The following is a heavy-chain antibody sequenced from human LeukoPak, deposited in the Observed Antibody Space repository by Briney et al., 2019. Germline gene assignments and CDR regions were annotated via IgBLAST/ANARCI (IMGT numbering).Heavy chain of an antibody. CDR3: AREYVGSGSFTNDY. CDR1: GFTFSSYW. J-gene: IGHJ4*02. D-gene: IGHD3-10*01. CDR2: IEQDGSEK. Sequence: QPGGSLRLSCAASGFTFSSYWMSWVRQAPGKGLEWVANIEQDGSEKYYVDSVKGRFTISRDNAKNSLYLQMNSLRAEGTAVYYCAREYVGSGSFTNDYWGQGTLVTVSS. V-gene: IGHV3-7*01.